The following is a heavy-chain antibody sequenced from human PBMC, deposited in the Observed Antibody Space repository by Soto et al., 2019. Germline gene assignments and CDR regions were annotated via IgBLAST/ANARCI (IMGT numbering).Heavy chain of an antibody. CDR3: ARDSGYTPYSSSCSFDY. CDR1: GFTFSSYS. J-gene: IGHJ4*02. CDR2: ISSSSSYI. D-gene: IGHD6-13*01. Sequence: GGSLRLSCAASGFTFSSYSMNWVRQAPGKGLEWVSSISSSSSYIYYADSVKGRFTISRDNAKNSLYLQMNSLRAEDTAVYYCARDSGYTPYSSSCSFDYWGQGTLVTVSS. V-gene: IGHV3-21*01.